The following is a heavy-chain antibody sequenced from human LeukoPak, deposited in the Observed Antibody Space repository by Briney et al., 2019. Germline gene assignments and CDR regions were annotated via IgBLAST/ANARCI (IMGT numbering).Heavy chain of an antibody. CDR3: ARANRKIVSGSGRNYYYMDV. CDR2: IYWDDDK. Sequence: SGPTLVNPTQTLTLTCTFSGFSLSTSGVGVGWIRQPPGKALEWLALIYWDDDKRYSPSLKSRLTITKDTSKNQVVLTMTNMDPVDTATYFCARANRKIVSGSGRNYYYMDVWGKGTTVTVSS. CDR1: GFSLSTSGVG. V-gene: IGHV2-5*02. D-gene: IGHD3-10*01. J-gene: IGHJ6*03.